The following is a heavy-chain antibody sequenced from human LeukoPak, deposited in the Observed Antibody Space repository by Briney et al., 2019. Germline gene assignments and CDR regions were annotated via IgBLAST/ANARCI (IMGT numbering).Heavy chain of an antibody. J-gene: IGHJ4*02. CDR2: IKQDGSEK. Sequence: PGGSLRLSCAASGFTFSSYWMSWVRQAPGKGLEWVANIKQDGSEKYYVDSVKGRFTISRDNAKNSLYLQMNSLRAEDTAVYYCAREVYYDFWSGYPNFDYWGQATLVTVSS. CDR1: GFTFSSYW. V-gene: IGHV3-7*01. CDR3: AREVYYDFWSGYPNFDY. D-gene: IGHD3-3*01.